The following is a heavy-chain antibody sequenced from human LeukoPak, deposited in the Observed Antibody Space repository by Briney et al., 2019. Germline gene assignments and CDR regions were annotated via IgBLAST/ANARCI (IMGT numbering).Heavy chain of an antibody. CDR2: ISAYNGNT. Sequence: ASVKVSCKASGYTFTSYGISWVRQAPGQGLEWMGWISAYNGNTNYAQKLQGRVTMTTDTSTSTAYMELRSLRSDDTAVYYCARDFGSTYYYGSGSPTQNFDYWGQGTLVTVSS. D-gene: IGHD3-10*01. J-gene: IGHJ4*02. V-gene: IGHV1-18*01. CDR1: GYTFTSYG. CDR3: ARDFGSTYYYGSGSPTQNFDY.